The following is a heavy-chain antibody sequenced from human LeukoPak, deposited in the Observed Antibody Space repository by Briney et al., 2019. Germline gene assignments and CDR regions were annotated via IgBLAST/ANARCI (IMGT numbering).Heavy chain of an antibody. CDR2: TYYRSKLYN. V-gene: IGHV6-1*01. Sequence: SQTLSLTCALSGDSVSSNSAAWNWIRQSPSRGLEWLGRTYYRSKLYNDYAVSVKSRITINPDTSKNQFSLQLNSVTPEDTAVYYCASGSYSSGLFDYWGQGTLVTVSS. CDR1: GDSVSSNSAA. J-gene: IGHJ4*02. CDR3: ASGSYSSGLFDY. D-gene: IGHD6-19*01.